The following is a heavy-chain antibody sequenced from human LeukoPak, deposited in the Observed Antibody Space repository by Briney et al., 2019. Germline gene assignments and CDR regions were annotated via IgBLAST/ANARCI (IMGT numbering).Heavy chain of an antibody. Sequence: ETLSLTCAVYGGSFSGYYWGWIRQAPGKGLEWVSVIYSGGSTYYADSVKGRFTISRDNAKNSLYLQMNSLRAEDTAVYYCARDLDSYGSYWGQGTLVTVSS. CDR1: GGSFSGYY. V-gene: IGHV3-53*01. J-gene: IGHJ4*02. D-gene: IGHD5-18*01. CDR2: IYSGGST. CDR3: ARDLDSYGSY.